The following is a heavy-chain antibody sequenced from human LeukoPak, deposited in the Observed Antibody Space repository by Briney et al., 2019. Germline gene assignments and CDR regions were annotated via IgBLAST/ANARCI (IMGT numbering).Heavy chain of an antibody. CDR3: ARGPKYYDILTGYYRGLGNYYYYYYMDV. J-gene: IGHJ6*03. D-gene: IGHD3-9*01. V-gene: IGHV1-46*01. Sequence: ASVKVSCKASGYTFTSYYMHWVRQAPGQGLEWMGIINPSGGSTSYAQKFQGRVTMTRDMSTSTVYMELSSLRSEDTAVYYCARGPKYYDILTGYYRGLGNYYYYYYMDVWGKGTTVTISS. CDR1: GYTFTSYY. CDR2: INPSGGST.